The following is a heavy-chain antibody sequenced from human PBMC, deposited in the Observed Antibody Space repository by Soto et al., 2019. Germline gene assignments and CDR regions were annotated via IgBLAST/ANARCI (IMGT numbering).Heavy chain of an antibody. D-gene: IGHD2-2*01. CDR1: GFTVSSNY. Sequence: GGSLRLSCAASGFTVSSNYMSWVRQAPGKGLEWVSVIYSGGSTFYADSVKGRFTISRDNSKNTLYLQMSILRAEDTAVYYCAKVTGVIVVVRGFDYWGQGTLVTVSS. V-gene: IGHV3-53*01. CDR2: IYSGGST. CDR3: AKVTGVIVVVRGFDY. J-gene: IGHJ4*02.